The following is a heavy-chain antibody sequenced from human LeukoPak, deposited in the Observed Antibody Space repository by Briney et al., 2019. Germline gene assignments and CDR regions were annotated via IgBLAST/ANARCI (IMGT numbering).Heavy chain of an antibody. J-gene: IGHJ4*02. CDR3: ARVFDS. Sequence: PSETLSLTCTVSGGSVSTSDYYWGWIRQSPVKGLEWIGDVFYTGKTNYNPSLRGRATISIDTSKNQFSLKLTYVTAADSAVYYCARVFDSWGQGTLVTVSS. CDR1: GGSVSTSDYY. V-gene: IGHV4-39*07. CDR2: VFYTGKT.